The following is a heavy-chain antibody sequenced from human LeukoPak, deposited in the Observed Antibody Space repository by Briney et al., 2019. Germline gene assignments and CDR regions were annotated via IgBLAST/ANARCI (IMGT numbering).Heavy chain of an antibody. Sequence: GESLKISCKTSGYTFTTYWSGWVRHMPGKGLEWMGIIYPGDSETRYNPSFQGQVNVSADRSISPAYLQWSGLKASDTAMYYCARLRNLVLPAQSKDVWGKGTTVTVSS. CDR1: GYTFTTYW. CDR3: ARLRNLVLPAQSKDV. D-gene: IGHD2-2*01. CDR2: IYPGDSET. J-gene: IGHJ6*04. V-gene: IGHV5-51*01.